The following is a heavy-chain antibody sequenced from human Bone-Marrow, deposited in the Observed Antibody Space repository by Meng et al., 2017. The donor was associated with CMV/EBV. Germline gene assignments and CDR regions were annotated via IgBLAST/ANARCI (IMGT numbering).Heavy chain of an antibody. D-gene: IGHD4-17*01. V-gene: IGHV3-48*01. Sequence: GGSLRLSCAASGFTFSSYSMNWVRQAPGKGLEWVSYISSSSSTIYYADSVKGRFTISRDNSKNTLFLQMNSLRGEDTALYYCAKDYGDYRAYYFDNWGQGTLVTVSS. CDR2: ISSSSSTI. CDR3: AKDYGDYRAYYFDN. J-gene: IGHJ4*02. CDR1: GFTFSSYS.